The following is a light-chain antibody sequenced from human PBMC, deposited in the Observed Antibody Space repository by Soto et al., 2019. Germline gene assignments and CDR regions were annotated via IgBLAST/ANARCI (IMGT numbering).Light chain of an antibody. V-gene: IGLV1-40*01. J-gene: IGLJ7*01. CDR1: SSNIGAGYD. CDR3: QSYDSSLSGAV. CDR2: GNS. Sequence: QSALTQPPSVSGAPGQRVTISCTGSSSNIGAGYDVHWYQQLPGTAPKLLIYGNSNRPSGVPDRFSGSKSCTSASLASTGLQAEDEAEYYCQSYDSSLSGAVFGGGTQLTV.